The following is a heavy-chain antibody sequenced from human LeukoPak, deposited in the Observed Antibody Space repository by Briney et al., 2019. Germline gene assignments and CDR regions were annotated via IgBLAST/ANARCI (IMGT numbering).Heavy chain of an antibody. CDR2: IYYSGST. Sequence: SETLSLTCTVSGGSISSSSYYWGWIRQPPGKGLEWIGSIYYSGSTYYNPSLKSRVTISVDTSKNQFSLKLSSVTAADTAVYYCARVLYSDSSVLTRKRSYYFDYWGQGTLVTVSS. V-gene: IGHV4-39*07. D-gene: IGHD3-22*01. CDR3: ARVLYSDSSVLTRKRSYYFDY. J-gene: IGHJ4*02. CDR1: GGSISSSSYY.